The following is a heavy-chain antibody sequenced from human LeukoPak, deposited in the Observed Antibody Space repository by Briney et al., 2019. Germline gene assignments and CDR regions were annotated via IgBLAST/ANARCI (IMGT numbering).Heavy chain of an antibody. CDR1: GYTFTSYD. CDR2: MNPNSGNR. CDR3: ARVYGDIDY. J-gene: IGHJ4*02. V-gene: IGHV1-8*01. D-gene: IGHD2/OR15-2a*01. Sequence: GASVKVPCKASGYTFTSYDINWVRQATGQGLEWMGWMNPNSGNRGYAQKFQGRVTMTRDTTISTAYMELSGLRYEDTAVYYCARVYGDIDYWGQGTLVTVSS.